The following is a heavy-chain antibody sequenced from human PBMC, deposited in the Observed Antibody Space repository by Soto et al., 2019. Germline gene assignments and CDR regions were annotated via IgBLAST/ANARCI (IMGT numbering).Heavy chain of an antibody. Sequence: SGPTLVNPTHTLTLTCTFSGFSLSTSGICVSWIRQPPGKALEWLALIDWDDDKYYSTSLKTRLTISKDTSKNQVVLTMTNMDPVDTATYYCARWITFSRRGYYYGMDVWGQGTTVTVSS. CDR1: GFSLSTSGIC. CDR2: IDWDDDK. J-gene: IGHJ6*02. D-gene: IGHD3-16*01. CDR3: ARWITFSRRGYYYGMDV. V-gene: IGHV2-70*01.